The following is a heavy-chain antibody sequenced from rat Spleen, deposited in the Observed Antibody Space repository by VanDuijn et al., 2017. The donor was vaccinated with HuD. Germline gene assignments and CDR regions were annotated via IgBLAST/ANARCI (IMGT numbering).Heavy chain of an antibody. J-gene: IGHJ3*01. CDR2: ISPSGGSA. CDR1: GFTFNNYW. Sequence: EVQLVESGGGLVQPGRSLKLSCVASGFTFNNYWMTWIRQAPGKGLEWVASISPSGGSAYYRDSVKGRFTISRDDAKSSLYLQMDSLRSEDTATYYCARHTPFNYGTVGDYWGQGTLVTVSS. CDR3: ARHTPFNYGTVGDY. V-gene: IGHV5-31*01. D-gene: IGHD1-11*01.